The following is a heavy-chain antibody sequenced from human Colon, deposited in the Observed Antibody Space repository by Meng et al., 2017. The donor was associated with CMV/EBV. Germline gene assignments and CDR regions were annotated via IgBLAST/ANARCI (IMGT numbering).Heavy chain of an antibody. CDR2: IYSGGDT. Sequence: GESLKISCAASGFTVNLNYMTWVRQAPGKGLEWVSIIYSGGDTYYADSVQGRFTMSRDNSKNTVYLQMNSLRPEDTAVYYCARGNLAMIAIPLDFWGQGTLVTVSS. D-gene: IGHD2-21*01. CDR1: GFTVNLNY. V-gene: IGHV3-66*02. J-gene: IGHJ4*02. CDR3: ARGNLAMIAIPLDF.